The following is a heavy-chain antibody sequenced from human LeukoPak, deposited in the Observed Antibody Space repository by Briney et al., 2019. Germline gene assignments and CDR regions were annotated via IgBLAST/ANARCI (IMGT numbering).Heavy chain of an antibody. Sequence: SVKVSCKASGGTFSSYAISWVRQAHGQGLEWMGRIIPILGIANYAQKFQGRVTITADKSTSTAYMELSSLRSEDTAVYYCARAYYYDSSGYYYYYYGMDVWGQGTTVTVSS. CDR3: ARAYYYDSSGYYYYYYGMDV. D-gene: IGHD3-22*01. CDR1: GGTFSSYA. V-gene: IGHV1-69*04. CDR2: IIPILGIA. J-gene: IGHJ6*02.